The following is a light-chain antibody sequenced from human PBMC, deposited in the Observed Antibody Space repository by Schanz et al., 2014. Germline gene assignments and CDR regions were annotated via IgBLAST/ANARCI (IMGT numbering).Light chain of an antibody. Sequence: EIVMTQSPAPLSLSPGERATLSCRASQSVVHTLAWYQQKPGQAPRLLMYGVSTRATGIPARFSGSGSGTEFALTISSLQSEDFAVYYCQQYYNWPRTFGQGTKVEIK. CDR3: QQYYNWPRT. CDR1: QSVVHT. V-gene: IGKV3-15*01. J-gene: IGKJ1*01. CDR2: GVS.